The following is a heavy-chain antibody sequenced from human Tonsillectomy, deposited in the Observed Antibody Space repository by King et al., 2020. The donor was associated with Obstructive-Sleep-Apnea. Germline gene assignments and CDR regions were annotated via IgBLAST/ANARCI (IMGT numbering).Heavy chain of an antibody. CDR2: ISGSGGST. D-gene: IGHD3-10*01. CDR1: GFTFSSYA. CDR3: AKDGASGKKPPYYFDY. J-gene: IGHJ4*02. V-gene: IGHV3-23*04. Sequence: VQLVESGGGLVQPGGSLRLSCAASGFTFSSYAMSWVRQAPGKGLEWVSAISGSGGSTYYADSVKGRFTISRDNSKNTLYLQMNSLRAEDTAVYYCAKDGASGKKPPYYFDYWGQGTLVTVSS.